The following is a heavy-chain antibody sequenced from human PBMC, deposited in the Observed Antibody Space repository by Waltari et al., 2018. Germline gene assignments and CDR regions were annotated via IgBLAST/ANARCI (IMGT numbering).Heavy chain of an antibody. J-gene: IGHJ5*02. CDR1: GGSISGYY. CDR3: AREIDRGPGRWFDP. V-gene: IGHV4-4*07. Sequence: QVQLQESGPGLVKPSETLSLTCTVPGGSISGYYWNWIRQPAVKGLEWIGRVYTSGSTNHNPALKRRVTMSVDTSKNQFSLKLSSVTAADTAVYFCAREIDRGPGRWFDPWGQGNLVTVSS. D-gene: IGHD1-26*01. CDR2: VYTSGST.